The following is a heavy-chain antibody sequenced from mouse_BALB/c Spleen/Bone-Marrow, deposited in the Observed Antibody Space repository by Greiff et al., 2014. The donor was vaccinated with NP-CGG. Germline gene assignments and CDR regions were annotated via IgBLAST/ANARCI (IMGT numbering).Heavy chain of an antibody. J-gene: IGHJ2*01. V-gene: IGHV1-9*01. D-gene: IGHD1-2*01. CDR3: TRSLRRYFDY. CDR1: GYTFSHYW. CDR2: ILPGTGST. Sequence: VKLVESGAELMKPGASVKISCKATGYTFSHYWIEWVKQRPGHGLEWIGEILPGTGSTKYNEKFKGKATITADTSSSTAYMQLSSLTSEDSAVYYYTRSLRRYFDYGGQGTTLTVSS.